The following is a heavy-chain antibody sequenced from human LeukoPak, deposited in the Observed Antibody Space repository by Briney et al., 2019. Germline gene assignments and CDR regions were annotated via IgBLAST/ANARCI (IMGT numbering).Heavy chain of an antibody. D-gene: IGHD1-14*01. CDR3: TRDRPNPH. CDR2: ISSSSANSGNSYL. Sequence: PGGSLRLSCAASRLTFSSYSMDWVRQAPGKGLEWVECISSSSANSGNSYLYYGELVKGPFTISRDNAENSLYLKMSSLRAEDTAIYYCTRDRPNPHWGQGALVIVSS. CDR1: RLTFSSYS. V-gene: IGHV3-21*01. J-gene: IGHJ4*02.